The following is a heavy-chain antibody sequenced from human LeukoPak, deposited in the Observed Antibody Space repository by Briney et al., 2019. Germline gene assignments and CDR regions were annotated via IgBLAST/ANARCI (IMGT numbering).Heavy chain of an antibody. CDR1: GFTFNNYA. V-gene: IGHV3-23*01. D-gene: IGHD2-15*01. J-gene: IGHJ4*02. Sequence: PGGSLRLSCVASGFTFNNYAMSWLRQAPGAGLEWVSVISDSGRSTYYVDSVKGRFTVSRDNSKNTVHLQMNSLRVEDTAIYYCAKDLEYCSGGSCYAESWGQGTLVTVSP. CDR3: AKDLEYCSGGSCYAES. CDR2: ISDSGRST.